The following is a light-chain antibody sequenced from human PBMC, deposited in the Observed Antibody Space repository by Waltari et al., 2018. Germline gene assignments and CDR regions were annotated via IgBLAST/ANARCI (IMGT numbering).Light chain of an antibody. J-gene: IGKJ4*01. Sequence: IVMTQSPATLSVSPGERVTLSCRASQSVSGNLAWYQQKPGQAPRLLIYDAATRATGIPARFSGSGSGTEFTLTISSMQSEDFALYFCQQYNEWLTFGGGTRVEIK. CDR3: QQYNEWLT. CDR1: QSVSGN. V-gene: IGKV3-15*01. CDR2: DAA.